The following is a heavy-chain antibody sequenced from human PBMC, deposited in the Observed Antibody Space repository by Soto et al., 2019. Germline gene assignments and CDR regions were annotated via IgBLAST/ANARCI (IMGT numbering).Heavy chain of an antibody. CDR3: ARENDGNAFDF. CDR2: INSGGTSI. J-gene: IGHJ4*02. CDR1: GFTFSNYE. Sequence: GSLRLSCAVSGFTFSNYEMNWVRQAPGKGLEWVSYINSGGTSIKYADSVKGRFTISRDNAWSSLYLQMNSLRDDDTAVYYCARENDGNAFDFWGQGALVTVSS. V-gene: IGHV3-48*03. D-gene: IGHD1-1*01.